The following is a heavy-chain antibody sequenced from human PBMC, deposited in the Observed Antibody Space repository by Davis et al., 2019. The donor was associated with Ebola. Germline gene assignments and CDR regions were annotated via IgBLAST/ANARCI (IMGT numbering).Heavy chain of an antibody. Sequence: PGGSLRLSCAASGFTFSSFGLHWVRQAPGKGLEWVAVIWYDGSNKYYADSVKGRFTISRDKSKNTLYLQMNSLRAEDTAVYYCARDAGVGNWFDPWGQGTLVTVSS. CDR1: GFTFSSFG. J-gene: IGHJ5*02. V-gene: IGHV3-33*08. CDR3: ARDAGVGNWFDP. CDR2: IWYDGSNK.